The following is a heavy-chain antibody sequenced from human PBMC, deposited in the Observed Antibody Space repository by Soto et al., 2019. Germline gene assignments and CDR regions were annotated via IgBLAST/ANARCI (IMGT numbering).Heavy chain of an antibody. CDR1: GYTLTELS. CDR3: ATVRITMVRGVIIRFRNWFDP. D-gene: IGHD3-10*01. CDR2: FDPEDGET. V-gene: IGHV1-24*01. Sequence: QVQLVQSGAEVKKPGASVKVTCKVSGYTLTELSMHWVRQAPGKGLEWMGGFDPEDGETIYAQKFQGRVTMTEDTSTDTAYMELSSLRSEDTAVYYCATVRITMVRGVIIRFRNWFDPWGQGTLVTVSS. J-gene: IGHJ5*02.